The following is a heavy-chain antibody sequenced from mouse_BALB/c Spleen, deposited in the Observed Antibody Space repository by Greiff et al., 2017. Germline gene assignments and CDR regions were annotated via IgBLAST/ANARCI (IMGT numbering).Heavy chain of an antibody. CDR3: ARGEGVITPYFDY. J-gene: IGHJ2*01. CDR1: GFTFSSYA. CDR2: ISSGGST. Sequence: EVQLQESGGGLVKPGGSLKLSCAASGFTFSSYAMSWVRQTPEKRLEWVASISSGGSTYYPDSVKGRFTISRDNARNILYLQMSSLRSEDTAMYYCARGEGVITPYFDYWGQGTTLTVSS. V-gene: IGHV5-6-5*01. D-gene: IGHD1-1*01.